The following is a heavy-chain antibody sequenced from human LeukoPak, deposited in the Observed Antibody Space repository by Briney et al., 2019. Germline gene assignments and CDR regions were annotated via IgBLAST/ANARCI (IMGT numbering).Heavy chain of an antibody. D-gene: IGHD2-15*01. CDR3: ARDLPGWRLAYYMDV. CDR2: IIPILDIA. V-gene: IGHV1-69*04. CDR1: GGTFSSYT. J-gene: IGHJ6*03. Sequence: SVKVSCKASGGTFSSYTISWVRQAPGQGLEWMGRIIPILDIANYAQKFQGRVTITADKSTSTAYMELSSLRSEDTAVYYCARDLPGWRLAYYMDVWGKGTTVTVSS.